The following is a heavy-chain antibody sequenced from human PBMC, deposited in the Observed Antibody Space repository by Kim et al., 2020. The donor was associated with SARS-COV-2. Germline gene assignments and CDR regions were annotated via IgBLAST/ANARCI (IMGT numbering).Heavy chain of an antibody. J-gene: IGHJ5*02. D-gene: IGHD3-10*01. CDR1: GDSISTTTYY. V-gene: IGHV4-39*01. CDR2: IYYTGTT. Sequence: SETLSLTCSVSGDSISTTTYYWGWVRQPPGKGLEWIGSIYYTGTTHYIPSLKSRITISVDTSRNQFSLRLSSVTAADTAVYYCARHSPLVRGIVPGWFDPWGQETLVTVSS. CDR3: ARHSPLVRGIVPGWFDP.